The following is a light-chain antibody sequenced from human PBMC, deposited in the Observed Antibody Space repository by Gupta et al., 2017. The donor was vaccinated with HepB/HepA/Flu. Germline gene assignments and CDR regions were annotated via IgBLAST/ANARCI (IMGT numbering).Light chain of an antibody. CDR2: GAS. CDR3: QQYKDWPTWT. CDR1: QSVSSN. Sequence: EIVMTQSPATLSVSPGERAILSCRASQSVSSNLAWYQQKPGQAPRLLIYGASIRAAGIPASFSGSGYGTEFTLTISSRQSEDFAIYYCQQYKDWPTWTFGQGTKVEIK. V-gene: IGKV3-15*01. J-gene: IGKJ1*01.